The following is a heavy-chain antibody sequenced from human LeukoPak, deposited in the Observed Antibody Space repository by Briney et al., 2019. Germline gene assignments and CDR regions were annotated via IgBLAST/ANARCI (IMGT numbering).Heavy chain of an antibody. CDR3: AKRGVVIRVILVGFHKEAYYFDS. CDR2: ISDSGGRT. J-gene: IGHJ4*02. D-gene: IGHD3-22*01. V-gene: IGHV3-23*01. CDR1: GLTLSNYG. Sequence: AGGSLRLSCAVSGLTLSNYGMSWVRQAPGKGLEWVAGISDSGGRTNYAVSVKGRFTISRDNPKNTLYLQMNSLRAEDTAVYSCAKRGVVIRVILVGFHKEAYYFDSWGQGALVTVSS.